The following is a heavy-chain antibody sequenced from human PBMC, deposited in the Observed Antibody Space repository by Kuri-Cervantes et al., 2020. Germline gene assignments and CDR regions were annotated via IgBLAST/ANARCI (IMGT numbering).Heavy chain of an antibody. V-gene: IGHV1-46*01. D-gene: IGHD3-9*01. CDR2: INPSGGST. CDR1: GYTFTSYY. CDR3: ATGVDDILTGPPPGFQH. Sequence: ASVKVSCKASGYTFTSYYMHWVRQAPEQGLEWMGIINPSGGSTSYAQKFQGRVTMTEDTSTDTAYMELSSLRSEDTAVYYCATGVDDILTGPPPGFQHWGQGTLVTVSS. J-gene: IGHJ1*01.